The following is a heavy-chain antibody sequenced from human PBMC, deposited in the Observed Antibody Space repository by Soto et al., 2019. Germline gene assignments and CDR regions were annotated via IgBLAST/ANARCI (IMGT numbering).Heavy chain of an antibody. Sequence: GASGKVSCKASGYTFTSYVISWVRQAPGQGLEWMGWISAYNGNTNYAQKLQGRVTMTTDTSTSTAYMELRSLRSDDTAVYYCARDIVVVPAAMTEYYYYGMDVWGQGTTVTVSS. CDR2: ISAYNGNT. V-gene: IGHV1-18*01. CDR1: GYTFTSYV. J-gene: IGHJ6*02. D-gene: IGHD2-2*01. CDR3: ARDIVVVPAAMTEYYYYGMDV.